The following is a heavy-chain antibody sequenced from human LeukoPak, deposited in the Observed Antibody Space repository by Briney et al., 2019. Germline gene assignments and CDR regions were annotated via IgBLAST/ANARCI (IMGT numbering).Heavy chain of an antibody. J-gene: IGHJ4*02. CDR3: ARGRVEMATIDFDY. CDR1: GCSVSSYY. V-gene: IGHV4-4*07. Sequence: SETLSLTCTVSGCSVSSYYWSWIRQPAGKGLEWIGRIYTSGSTNYNPSLKSRVTISVDTSKNQFSLKLSSVTAADTAMYYCARGRVEMATIDFDYWGQGTLVTVSS. CDR2: IYTSGST. D-gene: IGHD5-24*01.